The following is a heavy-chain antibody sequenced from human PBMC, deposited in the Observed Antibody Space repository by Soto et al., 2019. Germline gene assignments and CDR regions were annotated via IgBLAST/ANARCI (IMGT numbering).Heavy chain of an antibody. CDR3: AREKLCNSLTCYGSSA. V-gene: IGHV3-53*02. CDR2: IHSGETT. D-gene: IGHD2-2*01. J-gene: IGHJ5*02. Sequence: EVQLVETGGGLVQPGGSLRLSCAASGFIVSSNYMSWVRQAPGKGLEWVSVIHSGETTYYADSVKGRFTISRDNSKNTLYLQMNSLRAEDTAVYYCAREKLCNSLTCYGSSAWGQGTLVTVSS. CDR1: GFIVSSNY.